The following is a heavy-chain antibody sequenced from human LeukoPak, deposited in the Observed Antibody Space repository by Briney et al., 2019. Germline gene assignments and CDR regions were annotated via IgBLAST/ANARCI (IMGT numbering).Heavy chain of an antibody. CDR2: FDPEDGET. V-gene: IGHV1-24*01. D-gene: IGHD6-13*01. CDR1: GYTLTELS. CDR3: ATDLVAAAGETRVS. Sequence: GASVKVSCKVSGYTLTELSMHWVRQAPGKGLEWMGGFDPEDGETIYAQKFQGRVTMTEDTSTDTAYMELSSLRSEDTAVYYCATDLVAAAGETRVSWGQGTLVTVSS. J-gene: IGHJ4*02.